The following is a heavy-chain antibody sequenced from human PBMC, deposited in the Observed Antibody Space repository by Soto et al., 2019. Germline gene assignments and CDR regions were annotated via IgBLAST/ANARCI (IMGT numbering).Heavy chain of an antibody. V-gene: IGHV4-59*01. CDR3: ARDLAAVPRAFDY. CDR1: GGSISSYY. J-gene: IGHJ4*02. D-gene: IGHD6-13*01. CDR2: IYYSGST. Sequence: PSETLSLTCTVSGGSISSYYWSWIRQPPGKGLEWNGYIYYSGSTNYNPSLKSRVTISVDTSKTQFSLNLRSVTAADTAVYYCARDLAAVPRAFDYWGRGTLVTVSS.